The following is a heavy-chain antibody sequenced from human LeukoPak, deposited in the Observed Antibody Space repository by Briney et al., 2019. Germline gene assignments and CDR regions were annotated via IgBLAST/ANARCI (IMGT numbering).Heavy chain of an antibody. D-gene: IGHD3-22*01. CDR2: ISSSSSSI. J-gene: IGHJ4*02. V-gene: IGHV3-21*01. Sequence: GGSLRLSCAASGFTFSSYSMNWVRQAPGKGLEWVSSISSSSSSIYYADSVKGRFTISRDNAKNSLYLQMNSLGAEDTAVYYCARGRGYNAWPVAYWGQGTLVTVSS. CDR1: GFTFSSYS. CDR3: ARGRGYNAWPVAY.